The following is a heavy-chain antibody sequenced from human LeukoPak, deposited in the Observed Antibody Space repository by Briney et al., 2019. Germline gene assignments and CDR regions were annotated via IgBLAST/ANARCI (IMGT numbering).Heavy chain of an antibody. CDR2: INHSGGT. Sequence: SETLSLTCAVYGGSFSGYYWSWIRQPPGKGLEWIGEINHSGGTNYNPSLKSRVTISVDTSKIQFSLKLSSVTAADTAVYYCARAADYYDDLNWYFDPWARGPLVTVSS. J-gene: IGHJ2*01. CDR3: ARAADYYDDLNWYFDP. D-gene: IGHD3-22*01. CDR1: GGSFSGYY. V-gene: IGHV4-34*01.